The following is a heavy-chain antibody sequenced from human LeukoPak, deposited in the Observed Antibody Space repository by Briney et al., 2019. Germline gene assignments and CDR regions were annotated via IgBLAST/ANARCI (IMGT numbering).Heavy chain of an antibody. CDR2: ISGSGGST. Sequence: GGSLRLSCAASGFTFSSYAMSWVRQAPGKGLEWVSAISGSGGSTYYADSVKGRFTISRDNSKNTLYLQMNSLRAEDTAVYYCAKGYCSSTSCYPNYWGQGTLVTVSP. CDR3: AKGYCSSTSCYPNY. CDR1: GFTFSSYA. J-gene: IGHJ4*02. V-gene: IGHV3-23*01. D-gene: IGHD2-2*01.